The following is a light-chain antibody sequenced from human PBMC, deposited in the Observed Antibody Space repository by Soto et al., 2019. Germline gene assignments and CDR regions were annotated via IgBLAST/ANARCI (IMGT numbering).Light chain of an antibody. V-gene: IGKV1-39*01. CDR2: SAS. J-gene: IGKJ5*01. CDR3: QQSFSTPT. CDR1: QRINIY. Sequence: DIQMTQSPSSLSTSIGDRVTITCRASQRINIYLNWYRQKPGKAPELLIYSASNLQSGVPSRFSGSGSGTDFTLTISRLQSEDFATYYCQQSFSTPTFGQGTRLEIK.